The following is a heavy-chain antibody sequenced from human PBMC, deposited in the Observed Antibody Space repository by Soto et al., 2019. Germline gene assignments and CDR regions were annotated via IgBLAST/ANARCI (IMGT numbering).Heavy chain of an antibody. CDR3: ASTIVGATRGNY. J-gene: IGHJ4*02. CDR2: ISSSSSYT. D-gene: IGHD1-26*01. CDR1: GFTFSSYS. Sequence: GGSLRLSCAASGFTFSSYSMNWVRQAPGKGLEWVSSISSSSSYTYYADSVKGRFTISRDNAKNSLYLQMNSLRAEDTAVYYCASTIVGATRGNYWGQGTLVTVS. V-gene: IGHV3-21*01.